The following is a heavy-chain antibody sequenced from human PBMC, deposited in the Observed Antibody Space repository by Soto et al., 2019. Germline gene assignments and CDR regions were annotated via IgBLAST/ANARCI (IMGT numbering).Heavy chain of an antibody. J-gene: IGHJ4*02. Sequence: QVQLQESGPGLVKPSGTLSLTCAVSGGSISSSAWWSWVRQPPGKGLEWIGKIHHSGSTNYGPSHKSRITISVDSSKNHFSLELTSVTAADTAVYYCAGRSRTIEWGQGTQVTVSS. D-gene: IGHD1-7*01. V-gene: IGHV4-4*02. CDR1: GGSISSSAW. CDR2: IHHSGST. CDR3: AGRSRTIE.